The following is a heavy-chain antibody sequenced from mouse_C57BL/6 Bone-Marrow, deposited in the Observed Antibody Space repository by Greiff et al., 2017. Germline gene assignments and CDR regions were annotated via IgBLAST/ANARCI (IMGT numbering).Heavy chain of an antibody. V-gene: IGHV1-55*01. CDR3: ARPDYSNYCYFDV. CDR2: IYPGRGST. J-gene: IGHJ1*03. D-gene: IGHD2-5*01. Sequence: QVQLQQPGAELVKPGASVKMSCKASGYTFTSYWINWVKQRPGQGLEWIGNIYPGRGSTNYNEKFKSKATLPVDTSSSTAYMQLSSLTSEDSAVYFFARPDYSNYCYFDVWCTGTTVTVSS. CDR1: GYTFTSYW.